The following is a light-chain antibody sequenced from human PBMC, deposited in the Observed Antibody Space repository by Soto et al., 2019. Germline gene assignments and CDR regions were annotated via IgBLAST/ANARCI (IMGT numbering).Light chain of an antibody. V-gene: IGKV1-5*03. CDR2: RAS. CDR1: QSVDTW. CDR3: QQYNNYPRT. Sequence: DIQMTQFPSTLSASVGDRVTITCRASQSVDTWLAWYQQKPGKAPILLIYRASSLESGVPSRFSGSESGTEFTLTIRSLQPDDFATYYCQQYNNYPRTFGQGTKVEVK. J-gene: IGKJ1*01.